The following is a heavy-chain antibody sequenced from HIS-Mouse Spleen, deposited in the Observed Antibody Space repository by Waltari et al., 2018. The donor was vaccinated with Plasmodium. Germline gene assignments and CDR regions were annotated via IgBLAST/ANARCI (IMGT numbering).Heavy chain of an antibody. J-gene: IGHJ2*01. CDR1: GFTFSSYW. CDR3: ASSWYWYFDL. CDR2: IKQDGSEK. Sequence: EVQLVESGGGLVQPGGSLSLSCAASGFTFSSYWMSWVRQAPGKGWEWWANIKQDGSEKDYVDSVKGRFTISGDNAKNSRYLQMNSLRAEDTAVYYCASSWYWYFDLWGRGTLVTVSS. V-gene: IGHV3-7*01. D-gene: IGHD6-13*01.